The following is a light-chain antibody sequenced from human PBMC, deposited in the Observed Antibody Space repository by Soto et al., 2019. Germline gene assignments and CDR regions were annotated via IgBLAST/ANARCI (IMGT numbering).Light chain of an antibody. J-gene: IGKJ1*01. V-gene: IGKV3-20*01. Sequence: EGVLTQSPGILSLSPGERATLSCRASQSVDRSYLAWYQQRPGQAPRLLIYGASSRATGIPDRFSGSGSGTDFTLNISRLEPEDFAVYYCHQYDSWTFGQGTKVEIK. CDR1: QSVDRSY. CDR3: HQYDSWT. CDR2: GAS.